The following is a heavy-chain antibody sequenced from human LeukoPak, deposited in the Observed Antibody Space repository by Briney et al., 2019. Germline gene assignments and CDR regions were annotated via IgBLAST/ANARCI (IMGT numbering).Heavy chain of an antibody. CDR3: ARATYALDM. Sequence: ASVKVSCKASGYTFTGHYLHWMRQAPGQGLEWMGRISPNSGGTNYAQRFQGRVTMTRDTYISIAYMELSRLRSDDTALYYCARATYALDMWGQGTMVTVSS. J-gene: IGHJ3*02. V-gene: IGHV1-2*06. CDR1: GYTFTGHY. CDR2: ISPNSGGT.